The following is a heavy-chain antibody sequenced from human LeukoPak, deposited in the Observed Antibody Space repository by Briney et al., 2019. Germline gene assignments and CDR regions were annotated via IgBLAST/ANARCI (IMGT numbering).Heavy chain of an antibody. D-gene: IGHD3-3*01. Sequence: ASVKVSCKASGYTFTSYGISWVRQAPGQGLEWTGWISAYNGNTNYAQKLQGRVTMTTDTSTSTAYMELRSLRSDDTAVYYCARDSSPDDFWSGYLSPTLQAYYMDVWGKGTTVTVSS. J-gene: IGHJ6*03. V-gene: IGHV1-18*01. CDR1: GYTFTSYG. CDR2: ISAYNGNT. CDR3: ARDSSPDDFWSGYLSPTLQAYYMDV.